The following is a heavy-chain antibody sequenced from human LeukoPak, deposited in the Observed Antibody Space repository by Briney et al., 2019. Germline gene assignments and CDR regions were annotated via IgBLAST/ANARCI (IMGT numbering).Heavy chain of an antibody. CDR3: ARRGYYGDDAFDI. J-gene: IGHJ3*02. D-gene: IGHD3-22*01. CDR2: ISSSGSTI. CDR1: GFTFSDYY. V-gene: IGHV3-11*01. Sequence: GGSLRLSCAASGFTFSDYYMSWIRQAPGKGLEWVSYISSSGSTIYYADSVKGRFTIPRDNAKNSLYLQMNSLRAEDTAVYYCARRGYYGDDAFDIWGQGTMVTVSS.